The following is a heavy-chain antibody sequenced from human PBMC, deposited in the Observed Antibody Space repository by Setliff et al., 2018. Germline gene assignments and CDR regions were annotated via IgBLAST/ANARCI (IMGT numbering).Heavy chain of an antibody. Sequence: SETLSLTCTLSGDSISRSTYYWGWIRQSPGKGLEWIGTIDRSGNTFYNPSLKSRVTISVAASKNQFSLKLTSVSAADTAVYYCARRDSTGYYGYSFDFWGQGTLVTVSS. J-gene: IGHJ4*02. CDR2: IDRSGNT. V-gene: IGHV4-39*01. CDR3: ARRDSTGYYGYSFDF. D-gene: IGHD3-22*01. CDR1: GDSISRSTYY.